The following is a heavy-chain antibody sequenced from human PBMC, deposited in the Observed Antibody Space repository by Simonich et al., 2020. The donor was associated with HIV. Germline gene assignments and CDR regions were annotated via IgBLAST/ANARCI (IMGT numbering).Heavy chain of an antibody. J-gene: IGHJ4*02. Sequence: QVQLQQWGAGLLKPSETLSLTCAVYGGSFSGYYWSWIRQPPGKGLEWILKINHSVNTNYNPSLQSRVTISVDTSKNQFSLRLSSVTAADTAVYYCARGFYQRLYYFDYWGQGTLVTVSS. V-gene: IGHV4-34*01. CDR3: ARGFYQRLYYFDY. D-gene: IGHD2-2*01. CDR2: INHSVNT. CDR1: GGSFSGYY.